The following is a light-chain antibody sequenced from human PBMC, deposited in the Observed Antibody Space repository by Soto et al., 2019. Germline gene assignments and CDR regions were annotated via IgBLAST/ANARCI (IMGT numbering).Light chain of an antibody. CDR2: AAS. CDR1: QGISSY. V-gene: IGKV1-9*01. Sequence: DIQMTQSPSSLSSFVGDRVTITCRASQGISSYLAWYQQEPGKAPKLLIYAASTLQSGVPSRFSGSGSGTEFTLTISSLQPEDFATYYCQQLNSYPLTFGGGTKVDIK. J-gene: IGKJ4*01. CDR3: QQLNSYPLT.